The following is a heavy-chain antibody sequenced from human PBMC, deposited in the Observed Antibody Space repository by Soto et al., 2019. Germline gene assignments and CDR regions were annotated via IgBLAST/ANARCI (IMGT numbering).Heavy chain of an antibody. J-gene: IGHJ3*02. CDR2: ISSSSTI. D-gene: IGHD6-19*01. Sequence: PGGSLRLSCAASGFTFSSYSMNWVRQAPRKGLEWVSYISSSSTIYHADSVKGRFTSSRDNAKNSLYLQMNSLRAEDTAVYYCARDSWAGSVWNAFDIWGQGTMVTVSS. CDR3: ARDSWAGSVWNAFDI. CDR1: GFTFSSYS. V-gene: IGHV3-48*01.